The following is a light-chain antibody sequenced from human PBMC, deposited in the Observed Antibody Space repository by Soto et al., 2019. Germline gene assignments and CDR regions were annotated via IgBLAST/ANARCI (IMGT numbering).Light chain of an antibody. Sequence: EIVLTQSPGTLSLSPGERATLSCRASQSISSSYLSWYQQKPGQAPRLLIYGASSRATGIPDRFSGSGSGRDFTLTISRLEPEDFAGYYCKQYGSSFRYTFGQGTKLEIK. V-gene: IGKV3-20*01. CDR3: KQYGSSFRYT. CDR1: QSISSSY. CDR2: GAS. J-gene: IGKJ2*01.